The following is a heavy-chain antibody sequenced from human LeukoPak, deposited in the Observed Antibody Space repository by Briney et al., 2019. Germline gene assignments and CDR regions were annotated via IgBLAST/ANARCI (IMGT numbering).Heavy chain of an antibody. CDR1: GFIFSHYS. J-gene: IGHJ2*01. Sequence: PGGSLRLSCEASGFIFSHYSMNWVRQAPGKGLEWVSYISSTSGDIYYADSVKGRFTISRDNSKNSLFLQMNSLTVDDTAVYYCASVVYFDLWGRGTLVTVSS. D-gene: IGHD2/OR15-2a*01. V-gene: IGHV3-21*01. CDR3: ASVVYFDL. CDR2: ISSTSGDI.